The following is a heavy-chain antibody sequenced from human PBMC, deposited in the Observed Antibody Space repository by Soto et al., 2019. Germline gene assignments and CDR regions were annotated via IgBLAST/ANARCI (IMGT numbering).Heavy chain of an antibody. CDR1: GGSISSSSYY. Sequence: QLQLQESGPGLVKPSETLSLTCTVSGGSISSSSYYWGWIRQPPGKGLEWIGSIYYSGSTYYNPSLKSRVTLPVDTSTNEFRLSLSPVTAADAAVYYCASQPQSCAFPRFAPWGEGALVPVSS. V-gene: IGHV4-39*01. CDR2: IYYSGST. D-gene: IGHD2-15*01. J-gene: IGHJ5*02. CDR3: ASQPQSCAFPRFAP.